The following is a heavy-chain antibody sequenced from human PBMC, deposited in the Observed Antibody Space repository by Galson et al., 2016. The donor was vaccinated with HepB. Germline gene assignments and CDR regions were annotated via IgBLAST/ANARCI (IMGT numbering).Heavy chain of an antibody. CDR2: IYPDGRT. J-gene: IGHJ5*02. CDR3: ATNSGYHDSHWFDP. V-gene: IGHV3-53*01. CDR1: GFTVSNSF. D-gene: IGHD3-22*01. Sequence: SLRLSCAASGFTVSNSFMTWVRQAPGKGLEWVTDIYPDGRTYYADRVKGRFTISRDNSKNTLYLQMNSLRAEDTAVYYCATNSGYHDSHWFDPWGQGTLVTVSS.